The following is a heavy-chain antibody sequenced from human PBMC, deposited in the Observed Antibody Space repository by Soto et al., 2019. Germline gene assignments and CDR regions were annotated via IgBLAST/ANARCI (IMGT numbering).Heavy chain of an antibody. Sequence: QVQLVQSGAELQKPGSSVTVSCQASGGTFKTFGVSWVRQAPGQGLQWMGGIIPLLRTTDYAQNFQGRISIYADESTNTVFMELTSLRSEDTAVYYCARDVLGGWFEKTYRAFDIWGQGTLVAVSS. CDR1: GGTFKTFG. CDR3: ARDVLGGWFEKTYRAFDI. CDR2: IIPLLRTT. J-gene: IGHJ3*02. V-gene: IGHV1-69*01. D-gene: IGHD2-15*01.